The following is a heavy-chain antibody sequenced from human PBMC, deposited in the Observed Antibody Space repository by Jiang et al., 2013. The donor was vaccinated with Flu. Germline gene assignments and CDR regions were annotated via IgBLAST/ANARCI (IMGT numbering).Heavy chain of an antibody. Sequence: GAEVKKPGASVKVSCKASGYTFNSYAMHWVRQAPGQRLESMGWINAGNGNTKYSQKFQGRVTITRDTYASTVYMELSSLRSEDTAVYYCARVSSLAAAIDYWGQGTPVTVSS. J-gene: IGHJ4*02. CDR3: ARVSSLAAAIDY. D-gene: IGHD6-13*01. CDR2: INAGNGNT. CDR1: GYTFNSYA. V-gene: IGHV1-3*01.